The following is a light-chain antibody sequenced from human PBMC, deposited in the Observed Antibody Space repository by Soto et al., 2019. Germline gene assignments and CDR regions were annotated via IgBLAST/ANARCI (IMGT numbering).Light chain of an antibody. CDR2: EVS. J-gene: IGLJ3*02. CDR1: SRDVGSYNF. Sequence: QLVLTQPASVSGSPGQSIAISCTGTSRDVGSYNFVSWYQQYPGKNPKLMISEVSKRPSGVSTRFSGSKSGNTASLTISGLQPEDEADYYCCSYAGSNWVFGGGTKLTVL. CDR3: CSYAGSNWV. V-gene: IGLV2-23*02.